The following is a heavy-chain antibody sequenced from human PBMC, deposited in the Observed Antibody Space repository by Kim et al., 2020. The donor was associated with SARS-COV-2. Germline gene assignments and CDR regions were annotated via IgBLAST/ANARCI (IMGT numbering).Heavy chain of an antibody. Sequence: GGSLRLSCAASGFTVSSNYMSWVRQAPGKGLEWFSVIYSGGSTYYADSVKGRFTISRDNSKNTLNLQMNSLRAEDTAVYYCAGDRIAAAAHYYGMDVWGQGTTVTVSS. CDR2: IYSGGST. V-gene: IGHV3-53*01. CDR1: GFTVSSNY. CDR3: AGDRIAAAAHYYGMDV. D-gene: IGHD6-13*01. J-gene: IGHJ6*02.